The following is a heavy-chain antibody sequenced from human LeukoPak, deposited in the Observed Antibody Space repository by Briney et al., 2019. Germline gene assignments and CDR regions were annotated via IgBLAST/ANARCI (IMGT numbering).Heavy chain of an antibody. J-gene: IGHJ5*02. Sequence: ASVKVSCKVSGYTLTELSMHWVRQAPGKGLEWMGGFDPEDGETIYAQKFQGRVTMTTDTSTSTAYMELRSLRSDDTAVYYCARDREGEGGFDPWGQGTLVTVSS. CDR2: FDPEDGET. CDR1: GYTLTELS. D-gene: IGHD3-16*01. CDR3: ARDREGEGGFDP. V-gene: IGHV1-24*01.